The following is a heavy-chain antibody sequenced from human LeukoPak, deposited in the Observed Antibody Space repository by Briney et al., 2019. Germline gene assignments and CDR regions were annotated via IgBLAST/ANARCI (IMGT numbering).Heavy chain of an antibody. V-gene: IGHV3-15*07. D-gene: IGHD3-10*01. CDR2: IKSKTDGGTT. CDR1: GFTFSNAW. CDR3: AKAVEYGSGSYVDY. Sequence: PGGSLRLSCAASGFTFSNAWMNWVRQAPGKGLEWVGRIKSKTDGGTTDYAAPVKGRFTISRDDSKNTLYLQMNSLRAEDTAVYYCAKAVEYGSGSYVDYWGQGTLVTVSS. J-gene: IGHJ4*02.